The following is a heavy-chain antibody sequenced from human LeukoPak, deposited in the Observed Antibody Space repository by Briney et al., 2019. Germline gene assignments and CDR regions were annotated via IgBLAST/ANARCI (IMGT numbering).Heavy chain of an antibody. CDR3: AREVFRQTPFDY. J-gene: IGHJ4*02. CDR1: GYSISSGYY. CDR2: IYHSGST. V-gene: IGHV4-38-2*02. Sequence: AETLSLTCAVSGYSISSGYYRGWIRQPPGKGLEWTGRIYHSGSTYYNPSLKSRVTISVDTSKNHFSLKLSSVTAADTAVYYCAREVFRQTPFDYWGQGTLVTVSS.